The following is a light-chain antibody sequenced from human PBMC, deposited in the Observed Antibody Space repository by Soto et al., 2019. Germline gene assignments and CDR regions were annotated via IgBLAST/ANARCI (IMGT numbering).Light chain of an antibody. CDR2: AAS. V-gene: IGKV1-8*01. CDR3: QQYFSYPVT. Sequence: AIRMTQSPSSFSASTGDRVTMTCRARQGVSNYLAWYQQNPGKAPKRLIYAASTLQSGGPSPFSGSRSGTDFTLTISRLQSEDFAIYYCQQYFSYPVTFGPGNKVDIK. CDR1: QGVSNY. J-gene: IGKJ3*01.